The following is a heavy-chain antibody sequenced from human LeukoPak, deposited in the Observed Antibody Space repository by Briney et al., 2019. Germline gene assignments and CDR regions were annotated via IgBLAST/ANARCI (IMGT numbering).Heavy chain of an antibody. J-gene: IGHJ4*02. D-gene: IGHD3-10*01. Sequence: SETLSLTCAVYGGSFSGYYWSWIRQPPGKGLEWIGEINHSGSTNYNPSLKSRVTISVDTSKNQFSLKLSSVTAADTAVYYCARTSFGELLYYFDYWGQGTLVTVSS. CDR1: GGSFSGYY. CDR3: ARTSFGELLYYFDY. CDR2: INHSGST. V-gene: IGHV4-34*01.